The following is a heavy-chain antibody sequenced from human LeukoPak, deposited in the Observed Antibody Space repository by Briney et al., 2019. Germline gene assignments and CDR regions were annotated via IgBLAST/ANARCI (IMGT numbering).Heavy chain of an antibody. CDR3: ARDLGGDDAFDI. D-gene: IGHD3-16*01. Sequence: GRSLRLSCAASGFTFSSYAMHWVRQAPGKGLEWVSVIYSGGSTYYADSVKGRFTISRDNSKNTLYLQMNSLRAEDTAVYYCARDLGGDDAFDIWGQGTMVTVSS. V-gene: IGHV3-66*01. CDR2: IYSGGST. J-gene: IGHJ3*02. CDR1: GFTFSSYA.